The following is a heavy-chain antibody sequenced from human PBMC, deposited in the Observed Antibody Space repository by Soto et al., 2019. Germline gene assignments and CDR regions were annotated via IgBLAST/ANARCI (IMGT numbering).Heavy chain of an antibody. D-gene: IGHD3-22*01. CDR2: ISGSGGST. CDR3: AKENYYDSSGYYSPDY. Sequence: GGSLRLSCAASGFTFSSYAMSWVRQAPGKGLEWVSAISGSGGSTYYADSVKGRFTISRDNSKNTLYLQMNSLRAEDTDVYYCAKENYYDSSGYYSPDYWGQGTLVTVSS. J-gene: IGHJ4*02. CDR1: GFTFSSYA. V-gene: IGHV3-23*01.